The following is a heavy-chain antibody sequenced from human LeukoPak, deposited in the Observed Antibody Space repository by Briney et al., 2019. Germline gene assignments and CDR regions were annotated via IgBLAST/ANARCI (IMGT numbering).Heavy chain of an antibody. CDR1: GGTFSSYA. CDR2: MNPNSGNT. J-gene: IGHJ4*02. CDR3: ARVAERWLQEIDY. D-gene: IGHD5-12*01. Sequence: ASVKVSCKASGGTFSSYAISWVRQAPGQGLEWMGWMNPNSGNTGYAQEFQGRVTMTRNTSISTAYMELSSLRSEDTAVYYCARVAERWLQEIDYWGQGTLVTVSS. V-gene: IGHV1-8*02.